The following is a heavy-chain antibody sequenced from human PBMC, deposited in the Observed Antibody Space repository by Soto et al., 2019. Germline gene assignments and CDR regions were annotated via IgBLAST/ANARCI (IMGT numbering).Heavy chain of an antibody. V-gene: IGHV3-23*01. CDR2: ISGSGGST. CDR1: GFTFSSYA. Sequence: ESVGGLVQPGGSLRLSCAASGFTFSSYAMSWVRQAPGKGLEWVSAISGSGGSTYYADSVKGRFTISRDNSKNTLYLQMNSLRAEDTAVYYCAKDRDALRVMWNFQHWGQGTLVTVSS. CDR3: AKDRDALRVMWNFQH. D-gene: IGHD3-16*01. J-gene: IGHJ1*01.